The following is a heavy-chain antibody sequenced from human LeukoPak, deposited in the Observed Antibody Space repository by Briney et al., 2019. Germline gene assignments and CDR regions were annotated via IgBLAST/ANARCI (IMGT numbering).Heavy chain of an antibody. Sequence: SETLSLTCSVSGDSITSYYWSWIRQPPGRGLEWIGYVFHSGVTNYNPSLRSRVTLSLDTSKNQFSLKLKSVTAADTAVYFCATRAGWFDPWGQGTLVTVSS. CDR3: ATRAGWFDP. J-gene: IGHJ5*02. V-gene: IGHV4-59*12. CDR2: VFHSGVT. CDR1: GDSITSYY.